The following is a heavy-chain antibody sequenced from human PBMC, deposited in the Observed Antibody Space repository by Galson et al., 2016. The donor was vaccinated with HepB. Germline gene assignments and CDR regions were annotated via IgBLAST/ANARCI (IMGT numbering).Heavy chain of an antibody. CDR1: GYTFTSYG. Sequence: SVKVSCKASGYTFTSYGISWVRQAPGQGLEWMGWISTYDGDTTYAQHLQGRVTMTTDTSTTTAYMELRSLRSDDTAMYYCAKDWYCSAGSCYDAFDIWGQGTMVTFSS. CDR2: ISTYDGDT. D-gene: IGHD2-15*01. CDR3: AKDWYCSAGSCYDAFDI. V-gene: IGHV1-18*01. J-gene: IGHJ3*02.